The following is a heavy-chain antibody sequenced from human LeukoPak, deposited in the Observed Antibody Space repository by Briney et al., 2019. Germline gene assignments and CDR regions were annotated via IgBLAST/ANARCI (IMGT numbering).Heavy chain of an antibody. J-gene: IGHJ4*02. CDR3: AKDRMYSSSPRYFDY. Sequence: YDGSNKYYADSVKGRFTIPRDNSKNTLYLQMNSLRAEDTAVYYCAKDRMYSSSPRYFDYWGQGTLVTVSS. D-gene: IGHD6-13*01. V-gene: IGHV3-30*02. CDR2: YDGSNK.